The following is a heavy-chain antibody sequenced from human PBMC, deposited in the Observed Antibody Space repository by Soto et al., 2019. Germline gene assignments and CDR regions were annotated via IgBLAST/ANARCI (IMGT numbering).Heavy chain of an antibody. D-gene: IGHD1-26*01. CDR3: ARSRHSGSYFFDY. J-gene: IGHJ4*02. CDR1: GGFLSSGDYY. CDR2: IHNTGSP. V-gene: IGHV4-30-4*01. Sequence: SETLSLTCTASGGFLSSGDYYWSWIRQPPGKGLEWIAYIHNTGSPYYNLSLKSRLTISIDTSKNHFSLRLSSVTAADTAVYFCARSRHSGSYFFDYWGQGILVTVSS.